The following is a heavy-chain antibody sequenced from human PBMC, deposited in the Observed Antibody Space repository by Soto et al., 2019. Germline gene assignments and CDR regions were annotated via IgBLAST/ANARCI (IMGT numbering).Heavy chain of an antibody. D-gene: IGHD6-19*01. J-gene: IGHJ4*02. Sequence: PSETLSLTCTVSGGSISSYYWSWIRQPPGKGLEWIGYIYYSGSTNYNPSLKSRVTISVDTSKNQFSLKLSSVTAADTAVYYCAREGKVHSSGWYYFDYWGQGTLVTVSS. CDR2: IYYSGST. CDR3: AREGKVHSSGWYYFDY. V-gene: IGHV4-59*01. CDR1: GGSISSYY.